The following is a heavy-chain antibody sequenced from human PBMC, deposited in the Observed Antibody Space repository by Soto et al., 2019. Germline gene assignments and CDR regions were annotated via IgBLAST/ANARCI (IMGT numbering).Heavy chain of an antibody. Sequence: AGGYLRLSCAASGFTFSSYAMHWVRQAPGKGLEWVAVISYDGSNKYYADSVKGRFTISRDNSKNTLYLQMNSLRAEDTAVYYCARQWGIAEEFAGGAFDIWGQGTMVTVSS. D-gene: IGHD6-13*01. CDR3: ARQWGIAEEFAGGAFDI. J-gene: IGHJ3*02. V-gene: IGHV3-30-3*01. CDR1: GFTFSSYA. CDR2: ISYDGSNK.